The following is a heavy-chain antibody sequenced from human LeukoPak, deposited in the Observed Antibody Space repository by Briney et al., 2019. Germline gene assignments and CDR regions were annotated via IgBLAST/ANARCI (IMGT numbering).Heavy chain of an antibody. Sequence: GGSLRLSCATSGLTFRTTWMHWVRQAPGKGLMWVSRMNGKGTTIDYADSVKGRFTVSRDYAKNTLFLQMNNLRTEDTALYFCATARNFRFEYWGQGSLVIVSA. CDR3: ATARNFRFEY. CDR1: GLTFRTTW. J-gene: IGHJ4*02. D-gene: IGHD1-7*01. CDR2: MNGKGTTI. V-gene: IGHV3-74*01.